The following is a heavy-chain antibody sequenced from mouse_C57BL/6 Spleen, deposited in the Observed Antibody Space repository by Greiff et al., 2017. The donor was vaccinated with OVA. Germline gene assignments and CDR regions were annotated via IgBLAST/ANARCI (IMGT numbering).Heavy chain of an antibody. CDR1: GFTFSDYG. D-gene: IGHD1-1*01. V-gene: IGHV5-17*01. Sequence: VKLVESGGGLVKPGGSRKLSCAASGFTFSDYGMHWVRQAPEKGLEWVAYISSGSSTIYYADTVKGRFTISRDNAKNTLFLQMTSLRSEDTAMYYCARSHYGSSSWFAYWGQGTLVTVSA. J-gene: IGHJ3*01. CDR2: ISSGSSTI. CDR3: ARSHYGSSSWFAY.